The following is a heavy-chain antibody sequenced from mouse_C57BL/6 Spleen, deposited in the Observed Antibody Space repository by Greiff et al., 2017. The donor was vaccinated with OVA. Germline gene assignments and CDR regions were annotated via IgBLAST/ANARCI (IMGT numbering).Heavy chain of an antibody. CDR3: TGGGWLRFAY. CDR2: IRLKSDNYAT. D-gene: IGHD2-2*01. V-gene: IGHV6-3*01. Sequence: EVKLVESGGGLVQPGGSMKLSCVASGFTFSNYWMNWVRQSPEKGLEWVAPIRLKSDNYATHYAESVKGRFTISRDDSNSSVYLQMNNVRAEDTGIYYCTGGGWLRFAYWGQGTLVTVSA. CDR1: GFTFSNYW. J-gene: IGHJ3*01.